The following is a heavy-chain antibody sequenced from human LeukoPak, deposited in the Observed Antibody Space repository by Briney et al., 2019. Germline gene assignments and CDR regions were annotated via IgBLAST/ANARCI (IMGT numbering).Heavy chain of an antibody. V-gene: IGHV1-2*02. CDR3: ARGRGYSYGYFDY. CDR2: INPNSGGT. Sequence: ASVKVSCKASGYTFTGYYMHWVRQAPGQGLEWMGWINPNSGGTNYAQKFQGRVTMTRDTSISTAYMELSWLRSDDTAVYYCARGRGYSYGYFDYWGQGTLVTVSS. J-gene: IGHJ4*02. CDR1: GYTFTGYY. D-gene: IGHD5-18*01.